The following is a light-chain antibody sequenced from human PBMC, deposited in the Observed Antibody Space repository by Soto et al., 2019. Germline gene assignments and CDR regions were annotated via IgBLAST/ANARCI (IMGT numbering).Light chain of an antibody. V-gene: IGKV4-1*01. CDR1: QSVLYSSNNKNY. CDR3: QQYYSSPFT. Sequence: DIVMTQSPDSLAVSLGERATINCKSSQSVLYSSNNKNYLAWYQRKPGQPPKLLISWASTRESGVPDRFSGRGSGTDFTLTISSLQAADVALYYCQQYYSSPFTFGPGTKVDIK. CDR2: WAS. J-gene: IGKJ3*01.